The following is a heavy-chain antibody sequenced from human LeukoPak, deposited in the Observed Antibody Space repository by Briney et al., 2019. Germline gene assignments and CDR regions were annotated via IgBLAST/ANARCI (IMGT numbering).Heavy chain of an antibody. CDR3: ARRGANYYGSGFNWFDP. CDR1: GGSFSGYY. D-gene: IGHD3-10*01. CDR2: INHSGST. V-gene: IGHV4-34*01. J-gene: IGHJ5*02. Sequence: SETLSLTCALYGGSFSGYYWSWIRQPPGKGLEWIGEINHSGSTNYNPSLKSRVTVSVDTSKDQFSLKLSSVTAADTAVYYCARRGANYYGSGFNWFDPWGQGTLVTVSS.